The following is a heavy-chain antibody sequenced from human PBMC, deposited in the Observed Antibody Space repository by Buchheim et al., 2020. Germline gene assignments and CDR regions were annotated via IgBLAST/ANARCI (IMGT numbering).Heavy chain of an antibody. D-gene: IGHD6-13*01. CDR1: GYTFTSYD. CDR2: MNPNSGNT. CDR3: ARTSGIAAAGSGYRIGYFEY. Sequence: QVQLVQSGAEVKKPGASVKVSCKASGYTFTSYDINWVRQATGQGLEWMGWMNPNSGNTGYAQKFQGRVTMTRNTSISTAYMELRNLKSEDTAVYYCARTSGIAAAGSGYRIGYFEYWGQGNL. V-gene: IGHV1-8*01. J-gene: IGHJ4*02.